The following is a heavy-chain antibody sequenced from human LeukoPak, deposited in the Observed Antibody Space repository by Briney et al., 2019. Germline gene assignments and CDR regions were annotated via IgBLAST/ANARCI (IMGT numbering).Heavy chain of an antibody. CDR2: IYYSGST. CDR3: ARDSPYSSSWQSDAFDI. Sequence: SETLSLTCTVSGGSVSSGSYYWSWIRQPPGKGLEWIGYIYYSGSTNYNPSLKSRVTISVDTSKNQFSLRLSSVTAADTAVYYCARDSPYSSSWQSDAFDIWGQGTMVTVSS. V-gene: IGHV4-61*01. J-gene: IGHJ3*02. D-gene: IGHD6-13*01. CDR1: GGSVSSGSYY.